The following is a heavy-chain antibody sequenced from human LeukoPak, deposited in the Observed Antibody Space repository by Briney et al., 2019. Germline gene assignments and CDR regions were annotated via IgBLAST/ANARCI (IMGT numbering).Heavy chain of an antibody. CDR2: FDPEDGET. D-gene: IGHD6-19*01. CDR1: GYTLTELS. J-gene: IGHJ5*02. V-gene: IGHV1-24*01. Sequence: GASVKVSCKVSGYTLTELSMHWVRQAPGKGLEWMGGFDPEDGETIYAQKFQGRVTMTEDTSTDTAYMELSSLRSEDTAVYYCARGGSSGWYNWFDPWGQGTLVTVSS. CDR3: ARGGSSGWYNWFDP.